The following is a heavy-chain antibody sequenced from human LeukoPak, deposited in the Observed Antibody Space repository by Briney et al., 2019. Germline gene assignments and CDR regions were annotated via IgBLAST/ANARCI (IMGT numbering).Heavy chain of an antibody. CDR3: AKLVSGDFYYDSSGSHYFDY. Sequence: PGGSLRLSCAASGFTFSSYAMAWVRQARGKGLEWDSGISNRGGLTYYAESVKGRFDISRDNDKNTLHLQMNSLRAEDTALYYCAKLVSGDFYYDSSGSHYFDYWGQGTLVTVSS. J-gene: IGHJ4*02. D-gene: IGHD3-22*01. V-gene: IGHV3-23*01. CDR1: GFTFSSYA. CDR2: ISNRGGLT.